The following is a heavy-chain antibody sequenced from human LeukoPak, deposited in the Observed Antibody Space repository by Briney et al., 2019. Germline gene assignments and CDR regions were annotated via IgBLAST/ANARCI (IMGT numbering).Heavy chain of an antibody. V-gene: IGHV3-7*01. J-gene: IGHJ4*02. CDR3: VTKEPSTSGWSY. CDR2: IKEDGSEK. CDR1: GFTFNRDW. Sequence: GGSLRLSCTASGFTFNRDWTAWVHKAPGKGLEGVANIKEDGSEKNYVDSVKGRFTISRDNAENSVYLQMNDLRAEDTGVYYCVTKEPSTSGWSYWGQGTLVTVSS. D-gene: IGHD6-19*01.